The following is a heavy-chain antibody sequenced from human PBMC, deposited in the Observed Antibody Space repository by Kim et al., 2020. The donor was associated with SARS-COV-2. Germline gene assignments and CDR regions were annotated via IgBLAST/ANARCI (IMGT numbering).Heavy chain of an antibody. CDR1: GFTFDDYA. J-gene: IGHJ4*02. V-gene: IGHV3-9*01. D-gene: IGHD5-12*01. Sequence: GGSLRLSCAASGFTFDDYAMHWVRQAPGKGLEWVSGISWNSGSIGYADSVKGRFTISRDNAKNSLYLQMNSLRAEDTALYYCAKGGVIVATDGHYFDYWGQGTLVTVSS. CDR2: ISWNSGSI. CDR3: AKGGVIVATDGHYFDY.